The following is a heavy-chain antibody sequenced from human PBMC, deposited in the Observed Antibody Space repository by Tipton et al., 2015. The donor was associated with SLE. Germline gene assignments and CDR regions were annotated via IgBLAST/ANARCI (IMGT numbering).Heavy chain of an antibody. Sequence: TLSLTCTVSGGSISSYYWSWIRQPAGKGLEWIGRIYSTGNTNYNPSLKSRVTMSVDTSKNQFSLKLSSVTAADSAIYYCARLLTVRSAGELLELWGRGTLVTFSS. CDR1: GGSISSYY. CDR3: ARLLTVRSAGELLEL. CDR2: IYSTGNT. J-gene: IGHJ2*01. D-gene: IGHD1-7*01. V-gene: IGHV4-4*07.